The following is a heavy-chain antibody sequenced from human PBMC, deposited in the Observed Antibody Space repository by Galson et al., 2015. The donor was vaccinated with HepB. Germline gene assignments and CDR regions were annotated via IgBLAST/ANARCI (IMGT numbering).Heavy chain of an antibody. D-gene: IGHD5-12*01. CDR3: AREGLVATIRGVGDY. CDR1: GYTFTSYG. V-gene: IGHV1-18*04. J-gene: IGHJ4*02. Sequence: SCKASGYTFTSYGISWVRQAPGQGLEWMGWISAYNGNTNYAQKLQGRVTMTTDTSTSTAYMGLRSLRSDDTAVYYCAREGLVATIRGVGDYWGQGTLVTVSS. CDR2: ISAYNGNT.